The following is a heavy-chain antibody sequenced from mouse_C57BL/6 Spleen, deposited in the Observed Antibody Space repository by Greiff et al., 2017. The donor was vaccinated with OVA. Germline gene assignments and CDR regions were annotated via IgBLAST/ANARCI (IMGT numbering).Heavy chain of an antibody. CDR3: ARWTAQATGAMDY. J-gene: IGHJ4*01. V-gene: IGHV1-55*01. CDR1: GYTFTSYW. D-gene: IGHD3-2*02. Sequence: QVQLQQSGAELVKPGASVKMSCKASGYTFTSYWITWVKQRPGQGLEWIGDIYPGSGSTNYNEKFKSKATLTVDTSSSTAYMQLSSLTSEDSAVYYCARWTAQATGAMDYWGQGTSVTVSS. CDR2: IYPGSGST.